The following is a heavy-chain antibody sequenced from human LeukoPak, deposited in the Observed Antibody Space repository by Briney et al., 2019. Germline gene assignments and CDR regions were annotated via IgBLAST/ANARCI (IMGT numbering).Heavy chain of an antibody. CDR1: KFAFSSYA. CDR3: GKNRYSGSLSPFDI. D-gene: IGHD1-26*01. Sequence: GGSLRLSCAASKFAFSSYAMSWVRQAPGKGLEWVSVISGGGGNTYYADSVKGRFTISRDNSKNTLYLQMNSLGAEDTAVYYCGKNRYSGSLSPFDIWGQGTMVTVSS. CDR2: ISGGGGNT. V-gene: IGHV3-23*01. J-gene: IGHJ3*02.